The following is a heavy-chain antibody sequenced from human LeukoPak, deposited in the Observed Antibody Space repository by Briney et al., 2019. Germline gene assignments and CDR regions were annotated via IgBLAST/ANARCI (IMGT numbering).Heavy chain of an antibody. CDR3: ARHGSGYYYLGYDAFDI. V-gene: IGHV5-51*01. D-gene: IGHD3-22*01. Sequence: GESLKISCKGSGYSFTSYWIGWVRQMPGKGLEWMGIIYPGDSDTRYSLSFQGQITISADKSISTAYLQWSSLKASDTAMYYCARHGSGYYYLGYDAFDIWGQGTMVTVSS. J-gene: IGHJ3*02. CDR2: IYPGDSDT. CDR1: GYSFTSYW.